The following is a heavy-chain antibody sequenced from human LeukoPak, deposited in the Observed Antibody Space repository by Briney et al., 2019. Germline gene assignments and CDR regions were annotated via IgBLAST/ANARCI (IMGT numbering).Heavy chain of an antibody. CDR2: INPNSGGT. V-gene: IGHV1-2*02. D-gene: IGHD6-13*01. J-gene: IGHJ5*02. Sequence: GASVMVSCTASGYTFTVYYIHWVRQAPGQGLEWMGWINPNSGGTNYAQKFQGRVTMPRDTSITTAYMELSGLRSDDTAIYYCARGKLAAPGRTGYNWFDPWGQGTLITVSS. CDR3: ARGKLAAPGRTGYNWFDP. CDR1: GYTFTVYY.